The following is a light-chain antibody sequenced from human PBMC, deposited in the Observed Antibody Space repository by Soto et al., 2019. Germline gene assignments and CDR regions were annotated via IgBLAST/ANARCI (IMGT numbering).Light chain of an antibody. J-gene: IGKJ5*01. CDR2: DAT. CDR3: QQRSSVIT. V-gene: IGKV3-11*01. CDR1: QSVASH. Sequence: EVVLTQSPASLSLSPGERATLSCRASQSVASHLAWYQQKPGQAPRLLIYDATKRATGIPARFSGNGFGTYSTLTTSSLEPEDVAVYYGQQRSSVITFGQGTRLDIK.